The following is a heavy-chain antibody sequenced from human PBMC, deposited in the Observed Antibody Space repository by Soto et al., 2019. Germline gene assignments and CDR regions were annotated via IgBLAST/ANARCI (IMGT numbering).Heavy chain of an antibody. CDR3: ARGREAARRSLDY. Sequence: SETLSLTCAVYGGSFSGYYWSWIRQPPGKGLEWIGEINHSGSTNYNPPLKSRVTISVDTSKNQFSLKLSSVTAADTAVYYCARGREAARRSLDYWGQGTLVTVSS. CDR2: INHSGST. V-gene: IGHV4-34*01. CDR1: GGSFSGYY. J-gene: IGHJ4*02. D-gene: IGHD6-6*01.